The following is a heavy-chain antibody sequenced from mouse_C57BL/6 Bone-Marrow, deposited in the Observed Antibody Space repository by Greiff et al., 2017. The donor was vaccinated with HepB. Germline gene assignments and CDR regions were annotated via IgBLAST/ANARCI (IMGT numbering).Heavy chain of an antibody. CDR2: IYPRSGNT. Sequence: VQLKESGAELARPGASVKLSCKASGYTFTSYGISWVKQRTGQGLEWIGEIYPRSGNTYYNEKFKGKATLTADKSSSTAYMELRSLTSEDSAVYVCARERLRWYFDVWGTGTTVTVSS. CDR1: GYTFTSYG. D-gene: IGHD3-2*02. CDR3: ARERLRWYFDV. V-gene: IGHV1-81*01. J-gene: IGHJ1*03.